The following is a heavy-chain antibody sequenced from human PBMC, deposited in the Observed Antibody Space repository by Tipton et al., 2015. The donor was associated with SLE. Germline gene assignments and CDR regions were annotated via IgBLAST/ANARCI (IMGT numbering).Heavy chain of an antibody. CDR3: AREVDAFDI. CDR1: GYTFTSYN. V-gene: IGHV1-46*01. CDR2: IDPSGGFT. Sequence: QLVQSGAEVKTPGASLKVSCKASGYTFTSYNVNWVRQAPEQGLEWMGIIDPSGGFTTYAQKFQGRITMTRDTSTRPLYMELRSLTSEDTAVYYCAREVDAFDIWGQGTMVTVSS. J-gene: IGHJ3*02.